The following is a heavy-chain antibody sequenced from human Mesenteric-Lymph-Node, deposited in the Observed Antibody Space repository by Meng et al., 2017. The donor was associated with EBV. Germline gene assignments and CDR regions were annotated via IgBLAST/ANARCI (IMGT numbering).Heavy chain of an antibody. D-gene: IGHD3-10*01. CDR1: GYSFTHYF. V-gene: IGHV1-46*01. CDR3: AREEQYYYGP. CDR2: IHPSSGST. Sequence: VQLVQSGAEVKKPGASVKVSCKTSGYSFTHYFLHWVRQAPGQGLEWVGMIHPSSGSTTYAQRFQGRVSMTRDTSTNTVYMEVSSLRSDDTAVYYCAREEQYYYGPWGQGTLVTVSS. J-gene: IGHJ5*02.